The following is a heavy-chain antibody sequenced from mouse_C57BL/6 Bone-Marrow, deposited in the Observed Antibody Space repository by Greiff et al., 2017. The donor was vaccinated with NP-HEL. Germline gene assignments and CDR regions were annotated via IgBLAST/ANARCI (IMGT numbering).Heavy chain of an antibody. CDR1: GYTFTSYG. V-gene: IGHV1-81*01. D-gene: IGHD2-14*01. CDR2: IYPRSGNT. Sequence: VNLVESGAELARPGASVKLSCKASGYTFTSYGISWVKQRTGQGLEWIGEIYPRSGNTYYNEKFKGKATLTADKSSSTAYMELRSLTSEDSAVYFCARERGTLAWFAYWGQGTLVTVSA. CDR3: ARERGTLAWFAY. J-gene: IGHJ3*01.